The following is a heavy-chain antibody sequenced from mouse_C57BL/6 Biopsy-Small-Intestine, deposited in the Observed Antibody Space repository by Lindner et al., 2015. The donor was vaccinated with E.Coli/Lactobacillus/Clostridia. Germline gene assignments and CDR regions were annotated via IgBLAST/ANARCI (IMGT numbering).Heavy chain of an antibody. J-gene: IGHJ2*01. CDR1: GYTFTSYY. D-gene: IGHD6-1*01. Sequence: SVKVSCKASGYTFTSYYMHWVRQAPGQGLEWMGIINPSGGSTSYAQKFQGRVTMTRDTSTSTVYTELSSLRSEDTAVYYCATPDSTSSSWYYFDYWGQGTLVTVSS. CDR2: INPSGGST. V-gene: IGHV1-64*01. CDR3: ATPDSTSSSWYYFDY.